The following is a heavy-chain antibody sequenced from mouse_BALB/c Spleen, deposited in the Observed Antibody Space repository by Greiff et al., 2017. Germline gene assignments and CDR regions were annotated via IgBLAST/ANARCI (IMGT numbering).Heavy chain of an antibody. D-gene: IGHD1-2*01. CDR3: ARFITTRGYYFDY. CDR2: INPNNGGT. J-gene: IGHJ2*01. V-gene: IGHV1-18*01. Sequence: VQLQQSGPELVKPGASVKIPCKASGYTFTDYNMDWVKQSHGKSLEWIGDINPNNGGTIYNQKFKGKATLTVDKSSSTAYMELRSLTSEDTAVYYCARFITTRGYYFDYWGQGTTLTVSS. CDR1: GYTFTDYN.